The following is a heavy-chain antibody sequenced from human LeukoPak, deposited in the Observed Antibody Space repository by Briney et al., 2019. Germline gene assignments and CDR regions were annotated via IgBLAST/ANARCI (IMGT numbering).Heavy chain of an antibody. CDR1: GFTFSSHA. CDR3: ASGIIVGATY. J-gene: IGHJ4*02. Sequence: PGGSLRLSCAASGFTFSSHAMSWVRQAPGKGLEWVSGISGSGGSTYYADSVKGRFTISRDNAKNSLYLQMNSLRDEDTAVYYCASGIIVGATYWGQGTLVTVSS. D-gene: IGHD1-26*01. V-gene: IGHV3-23*01. CDR2: ISGSGGST.